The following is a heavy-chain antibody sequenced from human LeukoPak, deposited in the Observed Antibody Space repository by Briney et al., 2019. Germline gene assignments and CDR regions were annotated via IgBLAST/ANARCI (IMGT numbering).Heavy chain of an antibody. CDR1: GDSVSSISGG. CDR2: TYYRSRWYT. J-gene: IGHJ5*02. Sequence: SQTLSLTCAISGDSVSSISGGWNWIRQSPSRGLEWLGRTYYRSRWYTDYAIFVESRVTIKSDTSKNQFSLQLNSVTPEDTAVYYCVRDLGPGRAFWFDPWGHGTLVTVSS. CDR3: VRDLGPGRAFWFDP. D-gene: IGHD3-10*01. V-gene: IGHV6-1*01.